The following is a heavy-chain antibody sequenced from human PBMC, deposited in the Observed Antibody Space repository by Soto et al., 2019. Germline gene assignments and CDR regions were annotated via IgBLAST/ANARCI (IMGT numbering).Heavy chain of an antibody. V-gene: IGHV4-34*01. CDR1: GGSFSGYY. J-gene: IGHJ4*02. CDR2: INHSGST. CDR3: ARGKIRLDY. Sequence: SETLSLTCAVYGGSFSGYYWSWIRQPPGKGLEWIGEINHSGSTNYNPSLKSRVTISVDTSKNQFSLKLSSVTAADTAVYYCARGKIRLDYWGQGTLVTVSS.